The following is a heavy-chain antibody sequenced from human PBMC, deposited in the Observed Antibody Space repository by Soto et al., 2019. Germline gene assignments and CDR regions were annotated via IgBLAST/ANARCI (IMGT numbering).Heavy chain of an antibody. J-gene: IGHJ3*02. CDR1: GFTFSSYA. D-gene: IGHD3-10*01. Sequence: GGSLRLSCAASGFTFSSYAMHWVRQAPGKGLEWVAGISYDGSNKYYADSVKGRFTISRDNSKNTLYLQMNSLRAEDTAVYYCARVGVGELSVSDAFDIWGQGTMVTVSS. CDR3: ARVGVGELSVSDAFDI. CDR2: ISYDGSNK. V-gene: IGHV3-30-3*01.